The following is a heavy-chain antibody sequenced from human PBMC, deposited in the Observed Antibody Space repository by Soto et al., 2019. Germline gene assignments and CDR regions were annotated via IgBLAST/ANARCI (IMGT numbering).Heavy chain of an antibody. CDR3: ARSGVVVVAPNRFDP. Sequence: EVQLVESGGGLVQPGGSLRLSCAASGFTFSSYWMSWVRQAPGKGLEWVANIKQDGSEKYYVDSVKGRFTISRDNAKNSLFLQMNSLRAEDTAVYYCARSGVVVVAPNRFDPWGQGTLVTVSS. CDR1: GFTFSSYW. D-gene: IGHD2-15*01. CDR2: IKQDGSEK. V-gene: IGHV3-7*03. J-gene: IGHJ5*02.